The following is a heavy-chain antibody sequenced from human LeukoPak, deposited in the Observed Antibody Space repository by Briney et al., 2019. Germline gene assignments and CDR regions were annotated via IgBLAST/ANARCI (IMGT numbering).Heavy chain of an antibody. Sequence: PSETLSLTCAVSGVSISSGSYWVWIRRPPGKGLEWIASIYHSGITYYNPSLKSRVTISVDTSKSQFSLRVTSVTAADTAVYYCARPRTTMTTYAAFDIWGQGTMVTVSS. D-gene: IGHD4-17*01. CDR3: ARPRTTMTTYAAFDI. J-gene: IGHJ3*02. V-gene: IGHV4-38-2*01. CDR1: GVSISSGSY. CDR2: IYHSGIT.